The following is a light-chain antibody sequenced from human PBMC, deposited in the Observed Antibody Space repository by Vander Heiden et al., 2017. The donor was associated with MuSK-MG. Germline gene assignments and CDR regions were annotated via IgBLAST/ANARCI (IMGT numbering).Light chain of an antibody. V-gene: IGLV2-14*01. CDR2: DVS. Sequence: SALTQPVSVSGFPVPSINNSCTGTSSDVGGYNYVSWYQQHPGKAHNLMIYDVSNRPSGVSTRFSGSQSGNTASLTISELKGVVEGDYYISSNTTSSTDVFGTGTKVTVL. CDR3: SSNTTSSTDV. CDR1: SSDVGGYNY. J-gene: IGLJ1*01.